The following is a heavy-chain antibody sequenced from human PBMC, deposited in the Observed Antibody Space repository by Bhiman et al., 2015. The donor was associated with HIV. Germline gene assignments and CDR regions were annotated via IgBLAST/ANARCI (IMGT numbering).Heavy chain of an antibody. D-gene: IGHD6-6*01. CDR3: ARGAIAARPGLDF. Sequence: QLVESGGGVVQPGGSLRLSCAASRFTFSSYSMNWVRQAPGKGLEWISYISSSDNTIYYADSVKGRFTISRDNAKNSLYLQMNSLRAEDTAVYYCARGAIAARPGLDFWGQGTLVTVSS. CDR1: RFTFSSYS. V-gene: IGHV3-48*01. J-gene: IGHJ4*02. CDR2: ISSSDNTI.